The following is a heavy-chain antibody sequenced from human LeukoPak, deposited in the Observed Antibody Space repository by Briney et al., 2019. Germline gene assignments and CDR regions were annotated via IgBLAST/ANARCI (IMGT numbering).Heavy chain of an antibody. CDR3: AELGITMIGGV. J-gene: IGHJ6*04. D-gene: IGHD3-10*02. V-gene: IGHV3-48*03. CDR1: GFTFSSYV. Sequence: GGSLRLSCAASGFTFSSYVMHWLRQAPGKGLEWVSYISSSGSTIYYADSVKGRFTISRDNAKNSLYLQMNSLRAEDTAVYYCAELGITMIGGVWGKGTTVTISS. CDR2: ISSSGSTI.